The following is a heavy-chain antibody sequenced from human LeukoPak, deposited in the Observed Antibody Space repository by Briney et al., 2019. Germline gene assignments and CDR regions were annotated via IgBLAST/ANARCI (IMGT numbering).Heavy chain of an antibody. V-gene: IGHV3-11*01. J-gene: IGHJ2*01. CDR2: IYSSSNSI. D-gene: IGHD1-26*01. CDR1: GFTFSDHY. CDR3: AKDRTVGASYWYFDL. Sequence: GGSLRLSCAASGFTFSDHYASWIRQAPGKGLEWISYIYSSSNSIYYEDSVKGRFTISRDNAKNSVYLQMNSLRAEDTAIYYCAKDRTVGASYWYFDLWGRGTLVTVSS.